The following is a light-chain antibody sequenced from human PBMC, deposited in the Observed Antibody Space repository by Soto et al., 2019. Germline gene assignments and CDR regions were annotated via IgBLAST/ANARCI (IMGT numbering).Light chain of an antibody. CDR3: QHYGNTPPSVT. V-gene: IGKV3-15*01. CDR1: QSVSSN. Sequence: EIVMTQSPATLSVSPGERATLSCWASQSVSSNLAWYQQKPGQAPRLLIYGASTRATGIPARFSGSGSGTEFTLTISSLQSEDFAVYYCQHYGNTPPSVTFGPGTKVDIK. J-gene: IGKJ3*01. CDR2: GAS.